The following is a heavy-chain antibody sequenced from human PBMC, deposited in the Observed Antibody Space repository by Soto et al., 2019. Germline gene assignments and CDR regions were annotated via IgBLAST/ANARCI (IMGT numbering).Heavy chain of an antibody. CDR1: GYSFTNYW. J-gene: IGHJ6*02. CDR3: ARLGIAANFYYAMDV. D-gene: IGHD6-25*01. Sequence: PGESLKISCKASGYSFTNYWIAWVRQMPEKGLEWMGIIYPGDSDTRYSPSFQGQVTISVDKSITTAYLQWSSLKASDTAMYYCARLGIAANFYYAMDVWGQGTTVTVSS. CDR2: IYPGDSDT. V-gene: IGHV5-51*01.